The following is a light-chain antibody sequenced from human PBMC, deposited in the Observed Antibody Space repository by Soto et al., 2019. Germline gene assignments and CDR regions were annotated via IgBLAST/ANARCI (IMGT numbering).Light chain of an antibody. CDR2: GAS. CDR3: QQYGSSPRFT. Sequence: EIVLTQSPGTLSLSPGERATLYCRASQSVSSSYLAWYQQKPGQAPRLLIYGASSRATGIPDRFSGSGSGTDFTLTISRLEPEDFAVYYCQQYGSSPRFTFGPGTKVDLK. CDR1: QSVSSSY. J-gene: IGKJ3*01. V-gene: IGKV3-20*01.